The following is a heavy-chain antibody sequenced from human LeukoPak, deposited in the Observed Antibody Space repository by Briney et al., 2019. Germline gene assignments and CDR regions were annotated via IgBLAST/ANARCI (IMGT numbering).Heavy chain of an antibody. Sequence: GGSLRLSCAASGFIVNTKYMSWVRQAPGKGLEWVSAISGSGGSTYYADSVKGRFTISRDNSKNTLYLQMNSLRAEDTAVYYCAKGQWEPQHWGQGTLVTVSS. D-gene: IGHD1-26*01. CDR1: GFIVNTKY. CDR2: ISGSGGST. CDR3: AKGQWEPQH. J-gene: IGHJ1*01. V-gene: IGHV3-23*01.